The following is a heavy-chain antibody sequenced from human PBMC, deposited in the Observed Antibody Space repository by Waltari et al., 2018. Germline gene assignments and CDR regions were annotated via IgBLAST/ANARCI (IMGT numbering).Heavy chain of an antibody. CDR3: AREDNRAYCGGDCYSGDAFDI. D-gene: IGHD2-21*01. Sequence: QVQLQESGPGLVKPSETLSLTCTVSGGSISSSYWSWIRQPAGKGLEWIGRIYTSGSTNYNPSLKSRVTMSVDTSKNQFSLKLSSVTATDTAVYYCAREDNRAYCGGDCYSGDAFDIWGQGTMVTVSS. J-gene: IGHJ3*02. CDR2: IYTSGST. CDR1: GGSISSSY. V-gene: IGHV4-4*07.